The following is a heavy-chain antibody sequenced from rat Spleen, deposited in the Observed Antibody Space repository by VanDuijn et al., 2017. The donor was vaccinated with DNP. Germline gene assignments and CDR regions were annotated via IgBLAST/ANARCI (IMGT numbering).Heavy chain of an antibody. D-gene: IGHD1-12*02. CDR3: ASYYYDGYYAMDA. CDR2: VNSAGTT. CDR1: GFSLTSYNV. J-gene: IGHJ4*01. V-gene: IGHV3-3*01. Sequence: VQLKESGPGLVQPSQTLSLTCTVAGFSLTSYNVHWVRQPPGNKLEWMGSVNSAGTTNYHPSLKSRISITRDTSKNQFFLQVNSVTTEDTATYYCASYYYDGYYAMDAWGQGTSVTVSS.